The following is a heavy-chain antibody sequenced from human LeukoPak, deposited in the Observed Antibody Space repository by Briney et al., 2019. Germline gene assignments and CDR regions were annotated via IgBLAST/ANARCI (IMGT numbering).Heavy chain of an antibody. J-gene: IGHJ3*02. Sequence: GGSLRLSCAASGFTFSNYAMSWVRQAPGKGLEWVSAFSGSGGSTYYADSVKGRFTISRDNAKNTLYLQMNSLRAEDTALYYCARESIYYHDSRAAFDIWGQGTMVTVSS. V-gene: IGHV3-23*01. CDR3: ARESIYYHDSRAAFDI. D-gene: IGHD3-22*01. CDR1: GFTFSNYA. CDR2: FSGSGGST.